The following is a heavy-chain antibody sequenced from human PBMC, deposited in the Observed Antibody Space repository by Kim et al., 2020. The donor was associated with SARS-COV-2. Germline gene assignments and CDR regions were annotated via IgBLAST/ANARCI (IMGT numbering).Heavy chain of an antibody. D-gene: IGHD4-4*01. Sequence: GGSLRLSCTASGFTFGDYAMSWVRQAPGKGLEWVGFIRSKAYGGTTEYAASVKGRFTISRDDSKSIAYLQMNSLKTEDTAVYYCTREDSESSYWGQGTLVTVSS. J-gene: IGHJ4*02. CDR3: TREDSESSY. CDR2: IRSKAYGGTT. CDR1: GFTFGDYA. V-gene: IGHV3-49*04.